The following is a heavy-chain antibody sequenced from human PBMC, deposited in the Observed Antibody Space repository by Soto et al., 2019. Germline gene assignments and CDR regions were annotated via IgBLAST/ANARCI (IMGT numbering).Heavy chain of an antibody. CDR2: ISGSSNYI. V-gene: IGHV3-21*01. CDR1: GFTFSSDN. J-gene: IGHJ5*02. Sequence: EVQLVESGGGLVKPGGSLRLSCAASGFTFSSDNMNWVRQAPGKGLEWVSSISGSSNYIYYADSVKGRFTISRDNAKNSLYLQMISLRAEDTAVYYCTRDWSSGYYWFDPWGQGTLVTVSS. CDR3: TRDWSSGYYWFDP. D-gene: IGHD6-19*01.